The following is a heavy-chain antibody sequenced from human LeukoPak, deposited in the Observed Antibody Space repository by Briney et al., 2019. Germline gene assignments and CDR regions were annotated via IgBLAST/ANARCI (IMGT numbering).Heavy chain of an antibody. CDR3: ARGVGYSSGWSIDY. CDR1: GFTFSSYE. Sequence: GGSLRLSCAASGFTFSSYEMNWVRQAPGKGLEWVSYISSSGSTIYYADSVKGRFTISRDNAKNSLYLQMNSLRAEDTAVYYCARGVGYSSGWSIDYWGQGTLVTVSS. J-gene: IGHJ4*02. V-gene: IGHV3-48*03. CDR2: ISSSGSTI. D-gene: IGHD6-19*01.